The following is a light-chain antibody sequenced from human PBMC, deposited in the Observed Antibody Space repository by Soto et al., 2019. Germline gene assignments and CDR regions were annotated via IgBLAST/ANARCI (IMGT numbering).Light chain of an antibody. V-gene: IGKV3-15*01. CDR2: GAS. CDR1: QSVSSN. CDR3: QQYNNWPPLT. J-gene: IGKJ4*01. Sequence: EIVMTQSPATLSVSPGERGTLSCRASQSVSSNLAWYQQKPGQAPRLLIYGASTRATGIPARFSGSGSGTEFPLTLSSLQSEDFAASYCQQYNNWPPLTFGGGTKVEIK.